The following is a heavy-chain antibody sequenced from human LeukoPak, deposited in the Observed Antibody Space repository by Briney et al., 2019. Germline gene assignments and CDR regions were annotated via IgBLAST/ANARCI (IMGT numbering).Heavy chain of an antibody. V-gene: IGHV4-30-4*08. D-gene: IGHD3-3*01. CDR2: IYYSGST. CDR1: GGSISSGDYY. Sequence: SQTLSLTCTVSGGSISSGDYYWSWIRQPPGKGLEWVGYIYYSGSTYYNPSLKSRVTISVDTSKNQFSLKLSSVTAADTAVYYCARGRGKRITIFGVTYNWFDPWGQGTLVTVSS. J-gene: IGHJ5*02. CDR3: ARGRGKRITIFGVTYNWFDP.